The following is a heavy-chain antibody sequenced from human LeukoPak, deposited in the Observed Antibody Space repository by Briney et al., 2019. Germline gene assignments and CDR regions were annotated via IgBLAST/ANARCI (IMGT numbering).Heavy chain of an antibody. Sequence: SETLSLTCTVSGGSVSSGSYYWSWIRQPPGKGLEWIGYIYYSGSAHYNPSLNSRVTISVDTSRNQFSLKLNSVTAADTAAYYCARVIRAFDIWGQGTMVTVSS. D-gene: IGHD2/OR15-2a*01. CDR3: ARVIRAFDI. CDR2: IYYSGSA. J-gene: IGHJ3*02. V-gene: IGHV4-61*01. CDR1: GGSVSSGSYY.